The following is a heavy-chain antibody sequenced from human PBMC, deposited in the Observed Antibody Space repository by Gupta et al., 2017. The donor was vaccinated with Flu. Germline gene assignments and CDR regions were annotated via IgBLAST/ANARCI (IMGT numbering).Heavy chain of an antibody. CDR2: IDYYGNIS. J-gene: IGHJ4*02. Sequence: VSRIDYYGNISNYADSVRGRFTISRDNAKNMLYLQMNSLRAEDTAVYFCVRDYTGNFDFWGQGTLVTVPS. CDR3: VRDYTGNFDF. D-gene: IGHD4-17*01. V-gene: IGHV3-74*01.